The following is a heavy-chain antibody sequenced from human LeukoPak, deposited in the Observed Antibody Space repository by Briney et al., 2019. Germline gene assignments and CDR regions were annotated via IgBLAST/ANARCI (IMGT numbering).Heavy chain of an antibody. CDR2: INPNSGGT. V-gene: IGHV1-2*02. CDR3: ATDGYYYGSGTYPNY. J-gene: IGHJ4*02. D-gene: IGHD3-10*01. Sequence: ASVKVSCKTSGYTFTGYYMHWVRQAPGQGPEWMGWINPNSGGTDYAQKFQGRVTMTRDTSISTAYMELGRLTSDDTAAYYCATDGYYYGSGTYPNYWGQGTLVTISS. CDR1: GYTFTGYY.